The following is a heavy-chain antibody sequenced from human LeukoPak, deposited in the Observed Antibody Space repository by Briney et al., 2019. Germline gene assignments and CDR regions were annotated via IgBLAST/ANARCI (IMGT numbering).Heavy chain of an antibody. CDR2: ISGSGGST. Sequence: GGSLRLSCAASGFTLSSYAMSWVRQAPGKGLEWVSAISGSGGSTYYADSVKGRFTISRDNSKNTLYLQMNSLRAEDTAVYYCANGVRGEVTTGYVFTYWGQGTLVTVSS. D-gene: IGHD4-17*01. V-gene: IGHV3-23*01. CDR3: ANGVRGEVTTGYVFTY. J-gene: IGHJ4*02. CDR1: GFTLSSYA.